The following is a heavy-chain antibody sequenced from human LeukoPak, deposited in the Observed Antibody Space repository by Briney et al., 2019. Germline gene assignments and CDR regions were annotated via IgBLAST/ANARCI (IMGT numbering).Heavy chain of an antibody. V-gene: IGHV1-3*01. J-gene: IGHJ6*04. CDR2: INAGNGNT. CDR3: ARDSHPVTKGLYYYGMDV. CDR1: GYILTSYG. Sequence: ASVKVSCKASGYILTSYGMHWVRQAPGQRLEWMGWINAGNGNTKSTQKFQGRVTITRETSAKTAYMELSGLRSEDTAVYYCARDSHPVTKGLYYYGMDVWGKGTTVTVSS. D-gene: IGHD4-17*01.